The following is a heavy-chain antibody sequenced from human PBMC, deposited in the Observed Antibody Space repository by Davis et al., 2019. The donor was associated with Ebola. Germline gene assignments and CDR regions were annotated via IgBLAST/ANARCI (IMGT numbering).Heavy chain of an antibody. V-gene: IGHV3-23*01. D-gene: IGHD2-15*01. Sequence: PGGSLRLSCAASGFTFSSYAMSWVRQAPGKGLEWVSAISGSGGSTYYADSVKGRFTISRDNSKNTLYLQMNSLRAEDTAVYYCANGLVLGSGKRLDGYWGQGTLVTVSS. J-gene: IGHJ4*02. CDR3: ANGLVLGSGKRLDGY. CDR2: ISGSGGST. CDR1: GFTFSSYA.